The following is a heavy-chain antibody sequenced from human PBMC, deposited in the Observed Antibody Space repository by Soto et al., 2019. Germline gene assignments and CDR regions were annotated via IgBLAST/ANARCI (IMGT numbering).Heavy chain of an antibody. V-gene: IGHV1-3*01. CDR2: INAGNGNT. J-gene: IGHJ4*02. CDR1: GYTFTSYA. D-gene: IGHD3-10*01. Sequence: ASVKVSCKASGYTFTSYAMHWVRQAPGQRLEWMGWINAGNGNTKYSQKFQGRVTITRDTSASTAYMELSSLRSEDTAVYYCARALGELLDLDYWGQGTLVTVSS. CDR3: ARALGELLDLDY.